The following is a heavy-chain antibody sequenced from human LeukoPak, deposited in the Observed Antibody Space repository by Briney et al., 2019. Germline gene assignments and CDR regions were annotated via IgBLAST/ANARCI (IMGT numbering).Heavy chain of an antibody. J-gene: IGHJ3*02. CDR3: AKAEIVTGKDLGLMLDAFDM. CDR1: VFTFSSYL. Sequence: GRTLRLSSAASVFTFSSYLVHSVPEAPGHELGCFSAISVSGVVTYYADSVKGRFTISRDNSKNTLYLQINRLRSEPPAVHFFAKAEIVTGKDLGLMLDAFDMWGQGTMVTASS. D-gene: IGHD1-20*01. CDR2: ISVSGVVT. V-gene: IGHV3-23*01.